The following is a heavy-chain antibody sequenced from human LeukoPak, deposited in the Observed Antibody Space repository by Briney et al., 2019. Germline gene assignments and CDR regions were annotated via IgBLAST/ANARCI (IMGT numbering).Heavy chain of an antibody. D-gene: IGHD3-3*01. CDR1: GGSISSGSYY. CDR3: ARQLLRFLEWLSNPGAFDI. V-gene: IGHV4-61*02. Sequence: SQTLSLTCIVSGGSISSGSYYWSWIRQPAGKGLEWIGRIYTSGSTNYNPSLKSRVTISVDTSKNQFSLKLSSVTAADTAVYYCARQLLRFLEWLSNPGAFDIWGQGTMVTVSS. J-gene: IGHJ3*02. CDR2: IYTSGST.